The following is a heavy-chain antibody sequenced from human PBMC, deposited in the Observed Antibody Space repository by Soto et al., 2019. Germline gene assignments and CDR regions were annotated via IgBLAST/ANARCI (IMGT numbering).Heavy chain of an antibody. D-gene: IGHD2-15*01. J-gene: IGHJ6*03. Sequence: SETLSLTCTVSGGSISSSGYYWSLIRQHPGKGLEWIGYIYYSGSTYYNPSLKSRVTISVDTSKNQFSLKLSSVTAADTAVYYCARDVVVVAATGGYYYYMDVWGKGTTVTVSS. CDR2: IYYSGST. V-gene: IGHV4-31*03. CDR1: GGSISSSGYY. CDR3: ARDVVVVAATGGYYYYMDV.